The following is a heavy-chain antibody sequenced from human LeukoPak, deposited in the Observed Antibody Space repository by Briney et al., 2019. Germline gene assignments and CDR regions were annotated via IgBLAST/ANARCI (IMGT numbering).Heavy chain of an antibody. CDR3: ARGRQQLTQTYFDY. D-gene: IGHD6-13*01. CDR2: IWYDGSNK. Sequence: GGSLRLSCAASGFTFSSCGMHWVRQAPGKGLEWVAVIWYDGSNKYYADSVKGRFTISRDNSKNTLYLQMNSLRAEDTAVYYCARGRQQLTQTYFDYWGQGTLVTVSS. J-gene: IGHJ4*02. V-gene: IGHV3-33*01. CDR1: GFTFSSCG.